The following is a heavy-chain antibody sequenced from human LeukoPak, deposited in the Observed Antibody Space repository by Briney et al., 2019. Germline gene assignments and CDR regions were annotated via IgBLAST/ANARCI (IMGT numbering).Heavy chain of an antibody. CDR1: GFTFSSYA. Sequence: GGSLRLSWAGSGFTFSSYAMSWVRQAPGKGLEWVSGISSGGGSTYYADSVKGRFTISRDNSKNTLDLEINSLRAENTAVYYCAKDVGGYYFTYWSGCFDHWGQRTLVTVSS. V-gene: IGHV3-23*01. CDR2: ISSGGGST. CDR3: AKDVGGYYFTYWSGCFDH. D-gene: IGHD3-10*01. J-gene: IGHJ4*02.